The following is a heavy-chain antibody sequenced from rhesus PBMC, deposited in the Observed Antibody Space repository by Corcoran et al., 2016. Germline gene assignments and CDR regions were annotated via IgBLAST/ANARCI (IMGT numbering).Heavy chain of an antibody. CDR1: GGSISDSYY. V-gene: IGHV4S7*01. D-gene: IGHD3-16*01. CDR2: IYGSSGST. J-gene: IGHJ4*01. CDR3: ASVSGSSSDY. Sequence: QVQLQESGPGLVKPSETLSLTCAVSGGSISDSYYWNWIRPPPGKGLWWIGNIYGSSGSTYSNPSLKSRVTSSKDTSKNQFSLKLSSVTAADTAVYYCASVSGSSSDYWGQGVLVTVSS.